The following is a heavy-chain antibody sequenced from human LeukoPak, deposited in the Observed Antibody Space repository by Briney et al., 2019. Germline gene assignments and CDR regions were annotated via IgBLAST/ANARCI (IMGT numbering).Heavy chain of an antibody. CDR2: IHSDGIST. J-gene: IGHJ6*03. CDR3: AKGGGYEAQYYYYYLDV. Sequence: YPGGSLRLSCAASGFTFSSYSMNWVRQAPGKGLVWVSRIHSDGISTTYADSVKGRFTISRDNAKNTLYLQMKSLRAEDTAVYYCAKGGGYEAQYYYYYLDVWGKGTTVTISS. V-gene: IGHV3-74*03. D-gene: IGHD5-12*01. CDR1: GFTFSSYS.